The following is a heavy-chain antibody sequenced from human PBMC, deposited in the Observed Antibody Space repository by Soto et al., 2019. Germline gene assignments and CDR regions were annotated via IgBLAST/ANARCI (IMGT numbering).Heavy chain of an antibody. J-gene: IGHJ3*02. D-gene: IGHD6-13*01. V-gene: IGHV3-30-3*01. CDR3: ARTAGGRVRGALDI. CDR2: IPNTENKK. Sequence: QVHLEESGGGVVQPGTSLRLSCVASGFTFSSYGMHWVRQAPGKGLEWVAVIPNTENKKYYADSVKGRFTISRDNSQNTLFLQMDSRMSEDTAMYYCARTAGGRVRGALDIWGQGTMGTVS. CDR1: GFTFSSYG.